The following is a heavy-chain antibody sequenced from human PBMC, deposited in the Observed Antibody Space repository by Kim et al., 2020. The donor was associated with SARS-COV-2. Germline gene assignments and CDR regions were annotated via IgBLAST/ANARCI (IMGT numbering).Heavy chain of an antibody. V-gene: IGHV3-21*01. J-gene: IGHJ4*02. CDR3: ASDNRDIVATISGLEGSY. D-gene: IGHD5-12*01. CDR1: GFTFSSYS. CDR2: ISSSSSYI. Sequence: GGSLRLSCAASGFTFSSYSMNWVRQAPGKGLEWVSSISSSSSYIYYADSVKGRFTISRDNAKNSLYLQMNSLRAEDTAVYYCASDNRDIVATISGLEGSYWGQGTLVTVSS.